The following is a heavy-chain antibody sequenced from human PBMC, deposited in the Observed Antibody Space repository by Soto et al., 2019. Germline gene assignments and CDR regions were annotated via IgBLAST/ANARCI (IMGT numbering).Heavy chain of an antibody. D-gene: IGHD3-22*01. CDR2: INPSGGST. J-gene: IGHJ5*02. V-gene: IGHV1-46*01. Sequence: ASVKVSCKASGYTFTSYYMHWVRQAPGQGLEWMGIINPSGGSTSYAQKFQGRVTMTRDTSXXXVYMELSSLRSEDTAVYYCARVSAYYDSSGPFDPWGQGTLVTVSS. CDR3: ARVSAYYDSSGPFDP. CDR1: GYTFTSYY.